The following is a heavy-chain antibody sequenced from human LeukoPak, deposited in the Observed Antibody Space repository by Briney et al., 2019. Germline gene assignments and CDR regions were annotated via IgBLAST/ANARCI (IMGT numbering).Heavy chain of an antibody. Sequence: GGSLRLSCAASGFTFSNAWMSWVRQAPGKGLEWVGRIKSKTDGGTTDYAAPVKGRFTISRDDSKNTLYLQMNSLKTEDTAMYYCTTEPCSRTYYYYCMDVWGKGTTVTVSS. CDR3: TTEPCSRTYYYYCMDV. CDR2: IKSKTDGGTT. V-gene: IGHV3-15*01. D-gene: IGHD2-15*01. J-gene: IGHJ6*04. CDR1: GFTFSNAW.